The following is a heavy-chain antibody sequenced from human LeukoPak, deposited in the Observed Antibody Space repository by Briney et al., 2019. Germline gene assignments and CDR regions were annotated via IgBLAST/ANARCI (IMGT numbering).Heavy chain of an antibody. V-gene: IGHV3-64*02. CDR2: ISSNGGST. J-gene: IGHJ6*03. CDR1: GFTFSSYA. D-gene: IGHD2-15*01. CDR3: ARDEVVVAWFPNAYYYYYMDV. Sequence: GGSLRLSCAASGFTFSSYAMHWVRQAPGKGLEYVSAISSNGGSTYYADSVKGRFTISRDNSKNTLYLQMGSLRAEDMAVYYCARDEVVVAWFPNAYYYYYMDVWGKGTTVTISS.